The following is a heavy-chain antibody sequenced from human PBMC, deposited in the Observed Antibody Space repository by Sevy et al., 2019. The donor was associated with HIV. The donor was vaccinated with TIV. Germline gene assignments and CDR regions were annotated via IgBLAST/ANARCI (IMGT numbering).Heavy chain of an antibody. J-gene: IGHJ4*02. CDR2: ISGSGGST. Sequence: GGSLRLSCAASGFTFTSYAMRWVRQAPGKGLEWVSAISGSGGSTYYADSVKGRFTISRDNSENTLYLQMNRLRAEDTAVYYCAKDLEDFDYWGQGTLVTVSS. D-gene: IGHD3-3*01. V-gene: IGHV3-23*01. CDR1: GFTFTSYA. CDR3: AKDLEDFDY.